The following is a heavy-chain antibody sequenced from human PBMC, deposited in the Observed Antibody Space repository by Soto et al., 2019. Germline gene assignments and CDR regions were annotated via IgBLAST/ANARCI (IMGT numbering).Heavy chain of an antibody. V-gene: IGHV4-59*01. J-gene: IGHJ6*02. Sequence: SETLSLTCTVSGGSISSYYWSWIRQPPGKGLEWIGYIYYSGSTNHNPSLKSRVTISVDTSKNQFSLKLSSVTAADTAVYYCARPLGADYYGMDVWGQGTTVTVYS. CDR2: IYYSGST. CDR3: ARPLGADYYGMDV. CDR1: GGSISSYY. D-gene: IGHD3-16*01.